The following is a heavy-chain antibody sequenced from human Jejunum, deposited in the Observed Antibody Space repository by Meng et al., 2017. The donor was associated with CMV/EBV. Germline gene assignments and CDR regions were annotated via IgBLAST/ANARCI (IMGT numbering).Heavy chain of an antibody. CDR3: ARVEVGITSGDY. CDR2: ISAYNGNT. D-gene: IGHD1-26*01. J-gene: IGHJ4*02. V-gene: IGHV1-18*01. CDR1: GYTFTNYG. Sequence: QAQLGQSGGEVKEPGASLKASCKASGYTFTNYGITWVRQAPGQGLEWMGWISAYNGNTNYAQTLQGRVTMTTDTSTSTAYMELRSLRSDDTAVYYCARVEVGITSGDYWGQGTLVTVSS.